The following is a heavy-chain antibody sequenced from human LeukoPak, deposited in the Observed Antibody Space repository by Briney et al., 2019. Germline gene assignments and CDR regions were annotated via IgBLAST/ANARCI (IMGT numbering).Heavy chain of an antibody. D-gene: IGHD2-15*01. CDR2: VYDTGDT. J-gene: IGHJ4*02. CDR3: ARRATSGNYQLLLLDS. CDR1: GTSITRTY. Sequence: SETLSLTCTVSGTSITRTYWSWIRQPPGRGLESVGYVYDTGDTNYNPSLKSRVTMSLDTSKNQLSLTLSSVTAADTAIYYCARRATSGNYQLLLLDSRGRPSLVTVSS. V-gene: IGHV4-59*08.